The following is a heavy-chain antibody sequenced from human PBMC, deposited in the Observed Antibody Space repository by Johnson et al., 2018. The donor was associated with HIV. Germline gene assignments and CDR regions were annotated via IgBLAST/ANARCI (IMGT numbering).Heavy chain of an antibody. D-gene: IGHD4-17*01. CDR3: ASPYGDGGGVDI. Sequence: QVQLVESGGGLVQPGGSLRLSCAASGFTFSSYAMHWVRQAPGKGLEWVAVISYDGSNKYYADSVKGRFTISRDNAKNSLYLQMNSLRGEDTAVYYCASPYGDGGGVDIWGHGTMVTVSS. CDR2: ISYDGSNK. J-gene: IGHJ3*02. CDR1: GFTFSSYA. V-gene: IGHV3-30-3*01.